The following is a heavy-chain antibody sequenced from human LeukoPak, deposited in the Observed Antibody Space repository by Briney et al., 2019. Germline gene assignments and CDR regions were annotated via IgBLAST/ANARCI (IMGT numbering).Heavy chain of an antibody. CDR3: ARLTGYSSESWFDP. Sequence: SETLSLTCTVSGGSISSYYWSWIRQPPGKGLEWIGYIYYSGSTNYKSSLKSRVTTSVDTSKNQFSLKLSSATAADTAVYYCARLTGYSSESWFDPWGQGILVTVSS. J-gene: IGHJ5*02. CDR2: IYYSGST. D-gene: IGHD3-9*01. CDR1: GGSISSYY. V-gene: IGHV4-59*01.